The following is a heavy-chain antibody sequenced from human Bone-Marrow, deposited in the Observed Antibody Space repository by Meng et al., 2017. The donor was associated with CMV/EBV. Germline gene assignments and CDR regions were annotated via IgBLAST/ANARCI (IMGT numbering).Heavy chain of an antibody. J-gene: IGHJ3*02. Sequence: GESLKISCAASGFTFISYAMSWVRQAPGKGLEWVSAITASGGTTYCADSVKGRFIISRDNSKNTLYLQMNSLRAEDTAVYYCAKGTTYYYDSSGHPDAFEIWGQGTMVTVSS. D-gene: IGHD3-22*01. V-gene: IGHV3-23*01. CDR1: GFTFISYA. CDR2: ITASGGTT. CDR3: AKGTTYYYDSSGHPDAFEI.